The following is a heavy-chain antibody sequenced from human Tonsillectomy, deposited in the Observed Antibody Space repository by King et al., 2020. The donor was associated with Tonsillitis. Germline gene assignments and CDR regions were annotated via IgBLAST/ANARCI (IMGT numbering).Heavy chain of an antibody. J-gene: IGHJ3*01. CDR3: ARDSGICDGCAFDV. D-gene: IGHD2-21*01. CDR2: IKEDGSET. Sequence: VQLVESGGGLVQPGGSLRLSCAASGFTFSSSWMSWVRQAPGRGLEWVANIKEDGSETFYVDSVKGRFTISRDNAKNSLYLQMNSLRAEETAVYYCARDSGICDGCAFDVWGQGTTVTVSS. V-gene: IGHV3-7*01. CDR1: GFTFSSSW.